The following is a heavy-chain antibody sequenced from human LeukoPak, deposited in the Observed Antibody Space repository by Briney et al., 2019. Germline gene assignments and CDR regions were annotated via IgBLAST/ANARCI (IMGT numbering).Heavy chain of an antibody. CDR1: GVSMSSNNW. J-gene: IGHJ4*02. Sequence: PSGTLSLTCAVSGVSMSSNNWWSWVRQPPGKGLEWIGEIHESGSTNYNPSLKSRVTISVDKSKDQFSLKLSSVTAADTAVYYCARHEGFSQKDWGQGNQVTVS. CDR3: ARHEGFSQKD. CDR2: IHESGST. V-gene: IGHV4-4*02.